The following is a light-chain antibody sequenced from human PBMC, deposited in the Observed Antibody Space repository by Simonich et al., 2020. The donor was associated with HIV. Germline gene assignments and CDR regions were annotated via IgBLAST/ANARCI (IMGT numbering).Light chain of an antibody. J-gene: IGKJ4*01. CDR2: WAS. V-gene: IGKV4-1*01. CDR3: QQYYSSALT. Sequence: DIVMTQSPDSLAVSLGERATINCKSSQSVSISSNNNNPLTSYQKIPGQSPKLHNYWASTRECGVPDRFSVSGSGTNFTLMISSLQAEDVALYYCQQYYSSALTFGGGTKVGIK. CDR1: QSVSISSNNNNP.